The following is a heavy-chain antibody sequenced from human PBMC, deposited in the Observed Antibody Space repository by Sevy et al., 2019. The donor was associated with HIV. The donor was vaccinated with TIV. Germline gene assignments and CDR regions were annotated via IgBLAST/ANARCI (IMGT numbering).Heavy chain of an antibody. CDR2: IIPMFGST. V-gene: IGHV1-69*13. J-gene: IGHJ4*02. Sequence: ASVKVSCKASGGTFTSYAIIWVRQAPGQGLEWMGGIIPMFGSTNYAQKFQGRVTITADESTSTAYIELSSLRSGDTAVYYCAIARSPSSPFDYWGQGTLVTVSS. CDR1: GGTFTSYA. CDR3: AIARSPSSPFDY.